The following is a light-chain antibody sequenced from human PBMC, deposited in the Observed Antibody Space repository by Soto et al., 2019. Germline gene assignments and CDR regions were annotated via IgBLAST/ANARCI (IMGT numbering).Light chain of an antibody. J-gene: IGKJ1*01. CDR1: QSISSW. CDR3: QQCDTYWT. V-gene: IGKV1-5*03. Sequence: GDRVTITCRAGQSISSWLAWYQQKPGKAPKLLIYKASSSEIGVPSRFSGSGSGTEFTLTISSLQPDDFATYYCQQCDTYWTFGRGTKVDIK. CDR2: KAS.